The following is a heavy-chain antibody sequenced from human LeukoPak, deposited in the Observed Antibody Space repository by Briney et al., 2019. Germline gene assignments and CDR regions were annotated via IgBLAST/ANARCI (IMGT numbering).Heavy chain of an antibody. CDR1: GGSISSGGYS. J-gene: IGHJ4*02. CDR3: ARHPGRTTLGYSDY. Sequence: PSETLSLTCAVSGGSISSGGYSWSWIRQPPGKGLEWNGSIYYSGSTYYDASLKSRVTISVDTSKNQFSLKLSSVTAADTAVYYCARHPGRTTLGYSDYWGQGTLVTVSS. CDR2: IYYSGST. D-gene: IGHD3-16*01. V-gene: IGHV4-30-2*03.